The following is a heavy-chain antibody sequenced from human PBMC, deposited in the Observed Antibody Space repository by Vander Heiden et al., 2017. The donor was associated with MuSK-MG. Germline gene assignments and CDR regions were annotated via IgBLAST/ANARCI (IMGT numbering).Heavy chain of an antibody. CDR1: GRSIHSSSYY. CDR3: ARERFNRPRWFEP. V-gene: IGHV4-39*07. J-gene: IGHJ5*02. CDR2: IYNSGAT. Sequence: LTLQESTPGLVKPSETLSVTCTVTGRSIHSSSYYWRWIRQPPGKGPELIGSIYNSGATYYNPSLKSRATISVATSKSQFSLKLSSVTAANTAVYYCARERFNRPRWFEPWGQGTLGIVSS.